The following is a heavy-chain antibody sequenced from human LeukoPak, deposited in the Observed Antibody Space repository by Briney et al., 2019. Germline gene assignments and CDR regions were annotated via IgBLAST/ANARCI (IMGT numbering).Heavy chain of an antibody. J-gene: IGHJ5*02. CDR1: GGSISSGGYY. CDR3: ARDLWFGELLGWFDP. Sequence: SQTLSLTCTVSGGSISSGGYYWSWIRQPPGKGLEWIGYIYHSGSTYYNPSLKSRVTISVDRSKNQFSLKLSSVTAADTAVYYCARDLWFGELLGWFDPWGQGTLVTVSS. CDR2: IYHSGST. V-gene: IGHV4-30-2*01. D-gene: IGHD3-10*01.